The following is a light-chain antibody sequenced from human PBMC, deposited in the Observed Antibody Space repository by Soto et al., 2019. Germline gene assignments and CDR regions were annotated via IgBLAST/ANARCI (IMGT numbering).Light chain of an antibody. Sequence: SYELAQSPSVSVAPGKTASIPCGGNNIGSKSVHWYQQKPGQAPVLVIFYDSDRPSGIPERFSGSNSGNTATLTISRVEAGDEADYYCQVWDSSSDRVVFGGGTKLTVL. V-gene: IGLV3-21*04. CDR3: QVWDSSSDRVV. J-gene: IGLJ2*01. CDR1: NIGSKS. CDR2: YDS.